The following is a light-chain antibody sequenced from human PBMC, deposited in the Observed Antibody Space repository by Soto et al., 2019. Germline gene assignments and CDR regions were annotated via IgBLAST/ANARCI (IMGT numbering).Light chain of an antibody. CDR3: QQRSNWQVT. V-gene: IGKV3-11*01. CDR2: DAS. CDR1: QSVSSY. J-gene: IGKJ5*01. Sequence: EIVLTQSPATLSLSPGERATLSCRASQSVSSYLAWYQQKPAQPPRLLIYDASNRATGIPARFSGSGSGTDFTLTISSLEPEDFAVYYCQQRSNWQVTFGQGTRLEI.